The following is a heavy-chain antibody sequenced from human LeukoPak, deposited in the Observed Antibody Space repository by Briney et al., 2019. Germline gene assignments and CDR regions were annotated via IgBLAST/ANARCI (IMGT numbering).Heavy chain of an antibody. CDR3: ATWGIAVAGTFDY. Sequence: PSETLSLTCAVYGGSFSGYYWSWIRQPPGKGLEWIGEINHSGSTNYNPSLKSRVTISVDTSKNQFSLKLSSVTAADTAVYYCATWGIAVAGTFDYWAREPWSPSPQ. CDR2: INHSGST. D-gene: IGHD6-19*01. J-gene: IGHJ4*02. CDR1: GGSFSGYY. V-gene: IGHV4-34*01.